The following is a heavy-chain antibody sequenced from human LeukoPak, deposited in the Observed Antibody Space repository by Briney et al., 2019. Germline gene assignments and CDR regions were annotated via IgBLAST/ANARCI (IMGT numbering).Heavy chain of an antibody. J-gene: IGHJ4*02. CDR2: INHSGST. CDR3: ARGTYYYGSGSYPFDY. Sequence: SETLSLTCAVYGGSFSGYYWSWIRQPPGKGLEWIGEINHSGSTNYNPSLKSRVTISVDTSKNQFSLKLSSVTAADTAVYYCARGTYYYGSGSYPFDYWGQGTLVTVSS. CDR1: GGSFSGYY. D-gene: IGHD3-10*01. V-gene: IGHV4-34*01.